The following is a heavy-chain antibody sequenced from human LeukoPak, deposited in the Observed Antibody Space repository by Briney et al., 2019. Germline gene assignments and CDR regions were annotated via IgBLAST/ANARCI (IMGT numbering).Heavy chain of an antibody. D-gene: IGHD4-11*01. CDR3: AKGPYLSLQSDWYFDL. Sequence: GGSLRLSCAASGFTFSSYWMHWVRQAPGKGLEWVSSISGSNSYIYYADSMKGRFTISRDTSKNTLYLQMNSLRAEDTALYYCAKGPYLSLQSDWYFDLWGRGTLVTVSS. J-gene: IGHJ2*01. V-gene: IGHV3-21*04. CDR2: ISGSNSYI. CDR1: GFTFSSYW.